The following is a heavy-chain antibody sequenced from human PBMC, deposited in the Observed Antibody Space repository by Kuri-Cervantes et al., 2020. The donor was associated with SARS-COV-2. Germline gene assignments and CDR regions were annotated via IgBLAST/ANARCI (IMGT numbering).Heavy chain of an antibody. V-gene: IGHV5-51*01. Sequence: KVSCKGPGYSFTSYWIGWVRQMPGKGLEWMGIIYPGDTDTSYSPSFQGQVTISADKSISTAYLQWSSLKASDTAMYYCARCLEDGMTTYDYWGQGTLVPSPQ. CDR2: IYPGDTDT. J-gene: IGHJ4*02. D-gene: IGHD2/OR15-2a*01. CDR1: GYSFTSYW. CDR3: ARCLEDGMTTYDY.